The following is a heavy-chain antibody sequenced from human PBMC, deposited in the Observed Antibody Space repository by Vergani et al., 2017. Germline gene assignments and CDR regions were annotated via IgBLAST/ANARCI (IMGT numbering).Heavy chain of an antibody. CDR3: TTRGTIAEAGTIGASYYYYYMDV. V-gene: IGHV3-15*01. CDR1: GFTFSNAW. Sequence: EVQLVESGGGLVKPGGSLRLSCAASGFTFSNAWMSWVRQAPGKGLEWVGRIKSKTDGGTTDYAAPVKGRFTISRDDSKNTLYLQMNSLKTEDTAVYYCTTRGTIAEAGTIGASYYYYYMDVWGKGTTVTVSS. J-gene: IGHJ6*03. D-gene: IGHD6-19*01. CDR2: IKSKTDGGTT.